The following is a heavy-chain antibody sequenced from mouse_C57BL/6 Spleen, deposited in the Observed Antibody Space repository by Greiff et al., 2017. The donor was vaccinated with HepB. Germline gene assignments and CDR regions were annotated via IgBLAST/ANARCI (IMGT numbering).Heavy chain of an antibody. J-gene: IGHJ2*01. D-gene: IGHD1-1*01. CDR1: GFTFSSYG. Sequence: EVQGVESGGDLVKPGGSLKLSCAASGFTFSSYGMSWVRQTPDKRLEWVATISSGGSYTYYPDSVKGRFTISRDNAKNTLYLQMSSLKSEDTAMYYCARGGNTVVGVYWGQGTTLTVSS. V-gene: IGHV5-6*01. CDR3: ARGGNTVVGVY. CDR2: ISSGGSYT.